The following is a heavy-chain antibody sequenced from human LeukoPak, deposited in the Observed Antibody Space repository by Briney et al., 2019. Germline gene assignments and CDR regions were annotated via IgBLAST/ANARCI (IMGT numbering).Heavy chain of an antibody. V-gene: IGHV4-39*07. D-gene: IGHD6-13*01. Sequence: SETLSLTCTVSGGSISSGSYYWGWIRQPPGKGLEWIGNIYYSGSTYYNPSLKSRVSISVDASKNQFSLKLTSVTAADTAVYYCARDRIAAAGFDYWGQGTLVTVSS. CDR3: ARDRIAAAGFDY. J-gene: IGHJ4*02. CDR2: IYYSGST. CDR1: GGSISSGSYY.